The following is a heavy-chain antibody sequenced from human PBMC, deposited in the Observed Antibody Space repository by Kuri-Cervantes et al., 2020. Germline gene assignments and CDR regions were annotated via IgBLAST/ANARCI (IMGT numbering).Heavy chain of an antibody. D-gene: IGHD5-18*01. V-gene: IGHV1-8*02. CDR2: MNPNSGNT. J-gene: IGHJ6*03. CDR3: ARVEGRSYGHYYYYYYMDV. CDR1: GYTFTSYD. Sequence: ASVKVSCKASGYTFTSYDINWVRQAAGQGLEWMGWMNPNSGNTGYAQKFQGRVTMTRSTSISTAYMELSSLRSEDTAVYYCARVEGRSYGHYYYYYYMDVWGKGTTVTVSS.